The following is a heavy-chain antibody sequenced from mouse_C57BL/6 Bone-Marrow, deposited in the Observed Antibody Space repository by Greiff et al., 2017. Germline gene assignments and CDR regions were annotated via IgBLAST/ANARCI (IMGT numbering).Heavy chain of an antibody. Sequence: EVQLVESGGGLVQPGGSLKLSCAASGFTFSDYYMYWVRQTPEKRLEWVAYISNGGGRTYYPDTVKGRFTLSGDNAKNTLYLQMSRLKSEDTAMYYCARQGSGDAMDYWGQGTSVTVSS. J-gene: IGHJ4*01. V-gene: IGHV5-12*01. CDR1: GFTFSDYY. CDR2: ISNGGGRT. CDR3: ARQGSGDAMDY. D-gene: IGHD1-1*01.